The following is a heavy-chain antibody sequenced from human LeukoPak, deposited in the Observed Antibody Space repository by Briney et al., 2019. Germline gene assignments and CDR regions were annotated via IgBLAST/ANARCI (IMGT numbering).Heavy chain of an antibody. CDR3: ARALSGRYYYGMDV. Sequence: PGRSLRLSCAASGFTFSSYGMHWVRPAPGKGLEWVAVIWYDGSNKYYADSVKGRFTISRDNSKNTLYLQMNSLRAEDTAVYYCARALSGRYYYGMDVWGQGTTVTVSS. CDR2: IWYDGSNK. D-gene: IGHD1-26*01. V-gene: IGHV3-33*08. J-gene: IGHJ6*02. CDR1: GFTFSSYG.